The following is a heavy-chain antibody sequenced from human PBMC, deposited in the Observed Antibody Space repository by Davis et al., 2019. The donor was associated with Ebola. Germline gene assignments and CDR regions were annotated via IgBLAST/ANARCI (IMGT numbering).Heavy chain of an antibody. D-gene: IGHD2-2*01. CDR3: ARGGYCSSTSCYSGIWWFDP. CDR2: IYYSGST. CDR1: GGSISSYY. V-gene: IGHV4-59*12. J-gene: IGHJ5*02. Sequence: MPSETLSLTCTVSGGSISSYYWSWIRQPPGKGLEWIGYIYYSGSTNYNPSLKSRVTIPVDKSKNQFSLKLSSVTAADTAVYYCARGGYCSSTSCYSGIWWFDPWGQGTLVTVSS.